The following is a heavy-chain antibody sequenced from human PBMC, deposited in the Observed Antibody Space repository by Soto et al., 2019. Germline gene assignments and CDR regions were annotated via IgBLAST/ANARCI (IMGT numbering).Heavy chain of an antibody. CDR3: ARLLHGYSPVFDY. CDR2: IIPIFGTA. D-gene: IGHD5-18*01. J-gene: IGHJ4*02. V-gene: IGHV1-69*12. CDR1: GGTFSSYA. Sequence: QVQLVQSGAEVKKPGSSVKVSCKASGGTFSSYAISWVRQAPGQGLEWMGGIIPIFGTANYAQKSQGRVTITADDSTSTAYRELSSLRSEDTAVYYCARLLHGYSPVFDYWGQGTLVTVSS.